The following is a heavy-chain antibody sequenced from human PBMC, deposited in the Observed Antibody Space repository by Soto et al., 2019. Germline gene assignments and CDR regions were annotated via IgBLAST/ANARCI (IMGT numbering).Heavy chain of an antibody. CDR3: ARGGYSSSYRLDY. V-gene: IGHV1-69*13. Sequence: SVKVSCKASGGTFSSYAMSWVRQRPGQGLEWMGGIMPIIGTANYAQKFQGRVTITADESTSIAYMELSSLRSEDTAVYYCARGGYSSSYRLDYWGQGTLVTVSS. CDR2: IMPIIGTA. CDR1: GGTFSSYA. J-gene: IGHJ4*02. D-gene: IGHD6-6*01.